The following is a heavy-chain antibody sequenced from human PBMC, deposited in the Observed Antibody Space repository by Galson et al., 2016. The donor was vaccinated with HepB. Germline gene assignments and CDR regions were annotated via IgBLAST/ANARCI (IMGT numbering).Heavy chain of an antibody. CDR3: ARDTYGAFDP. V-gene: IGHV3-23*01. J-gene: IGHJ5*02. CDR2: ISPRGTDT. CDR1: GFNFNIYA. D-gene: IGHD2-8*01. Sequence: SLRLSCAASGFNFNIYAMAWVRQAPGKGLQWVSAISPRGTDTYYADSVMGRFSISRDNSKTTVYLQMDSLRAEDTAVYYCARDTYGAFDPWGQGAQVTVSS.